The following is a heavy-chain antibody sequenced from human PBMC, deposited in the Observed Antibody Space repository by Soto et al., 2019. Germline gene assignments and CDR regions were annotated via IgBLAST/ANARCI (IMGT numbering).Heavy chain of an antibody. CDR1: GGSFSGYY. V-gene: IGHV4-34*01. J-gene: IGHJ6*02. CDR2: INHSGST. D-gene: IGHD6-19*01. CDR3: ARGPRERDSGWRYYYYYYGMDV. Sequence: PSETLSLTCAVYGGSFSGYYWSWIRQPPGKGLEWIGEINHSGSTNYNPSLKSRVTISVDTSKNQFSLKLSSVTAADTAVYYCARGPRERDSGWRYYYYYYGMDVWGQGTTVTVSS.